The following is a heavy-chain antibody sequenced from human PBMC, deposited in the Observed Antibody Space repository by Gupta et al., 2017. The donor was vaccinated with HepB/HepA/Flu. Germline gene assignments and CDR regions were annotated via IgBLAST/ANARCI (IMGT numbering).Heavy chain of an antibody. Sequence: QVQLVDSGRGVVQPALSLALSCAASGFTSSTYGTHCVRHAQCKVREWRAVIAYDGSNKYYADSVKGQFTISRDNSKKTLDLQMNRLRAEDTAVYYCAKDRAWDSSSWYLFVSEYFFYGMDVWGKGTTVTVSA. CDR2: IAYDGSNK. V-gene: IGHV3-30*18. J-gene: IGHJ6*04. CDR3: AKDRAWDSSSWYLFVSEYFFYGMDV. D-gene: IGHD6-13*01. CDR1: GFTSSTYG.